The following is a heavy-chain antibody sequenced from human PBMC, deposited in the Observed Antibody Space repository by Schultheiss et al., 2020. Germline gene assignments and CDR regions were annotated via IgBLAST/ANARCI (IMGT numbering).Heavy chain of an antibody. V-gene: IGHV4-4*02. Sequence: LSHTCAVSGGSMNSSNWWTWVGQPPGKGLEWIGEIHHSGSTNYSPSLKSRVTISVDTSKNQFSLKLSSVTAADTAVYYCARGGGDLGAFDIWGQGTTVTVTS. J-gene: IGHJ3*02. CDR3: ARGGGDLGAFDI. CDR1: GGSMNSSNW. CDR2: IHHSGST. D-gene: IGHD3-10*01.